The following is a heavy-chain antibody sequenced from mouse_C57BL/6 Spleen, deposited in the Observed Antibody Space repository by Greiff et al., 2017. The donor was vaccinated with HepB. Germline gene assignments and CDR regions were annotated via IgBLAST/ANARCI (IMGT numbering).Heavy chain of an antibody. CDR1: GFTFTAYY. CDR3: ARDDYDVWYYYAMDY. J-gene: IGHJ4*01. D-gene: IGHD2-4*01. CDR2: IRNKANGYTK. V-gene: IGHV7-3*01. Sequence: EVQGVESGGGLVQPGGSLSLSCAASGFTFTAYYMSWVRQPPGKALEWLGFIRNKANGYTKEYSASVKGRFTISRDNSQSILYLQMNALRAEDSATYYCARDDYDVWYYYAMDYWGQGTSVTVSS.